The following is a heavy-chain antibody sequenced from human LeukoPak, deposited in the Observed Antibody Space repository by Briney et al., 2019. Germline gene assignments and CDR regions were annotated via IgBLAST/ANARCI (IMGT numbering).Heavy chain of an antibody. CDR1: GYSISRGYY. V-gene: IGHV4-38-2*01. CDR3: ARHHGYSSSSHYFHY. J-gene: IGHJ4*02. CDR2: IYHSESN. D-gene: IGHD6-6*01. Sequence: SETLSLTCAVSGYSISRGYYWGWIRQPPGKGLEWIGSIYHSESNHYNQSLKSRDTISVDMSKNQFSLNLSPETSADTPVFYCARHHGYSSSSHYFHYWGQGTLVTVSS.